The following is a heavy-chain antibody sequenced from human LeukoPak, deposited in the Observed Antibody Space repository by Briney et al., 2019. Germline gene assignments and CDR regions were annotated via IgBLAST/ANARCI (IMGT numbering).Heavy chain of an antibody. D-gene: IGHD3-16*01. J-gene: IGHJ5*02. CDR1: GDSISISSYY. Sequence: SETLSLTCTVSGDSISISSYYWSWIRQPPGKGLEWIGYIYYSGSTNYNPSLKSRVTISVDTSKNQFSLKLSSVTAADTAVYYCARVQGEYGEDRWFDPWGQGTLVTVSS. V-gene: IGHV4-61*05. CDR2: IYYSGST. CDR3: ARVQGEYGEDRWFDP.